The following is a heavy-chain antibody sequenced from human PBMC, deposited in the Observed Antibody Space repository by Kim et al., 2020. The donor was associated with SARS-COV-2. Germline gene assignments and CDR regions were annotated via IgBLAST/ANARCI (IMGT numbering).Heavy chain of an antibody. CDR3: AGNYYDSSGYEYYFDY. CDR1: GGSISSSSYY. J-gene: IGHJ4*02. V-gene: IGHV4-39*01. D-gene: IGHD3-22*01. CDR2: IYYSGST. Sequence: SETLSLTCTVSGGSISSSSYYWGWIRQPPGKGLEWIGSIYYSGSTYYNPSLKSRVTISVDTSKNQFSLKLSSVTAADTAVYYCAGNYYDSSGYEYYFDYWGQGTLVTVSS.